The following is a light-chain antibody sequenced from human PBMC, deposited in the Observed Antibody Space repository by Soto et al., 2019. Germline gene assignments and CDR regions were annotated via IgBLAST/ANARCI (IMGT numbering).Light chain of an antibody. CDR1: SSGVGGYNY. V-gene: IGLV2-14*03. Sequence: QSVLTQPASVSGSPGQSITISCTGTSSGVGGYNYVSWYQHHPGKAPKLIIYDVSNRPSGVSNRFSGSKSGNTASLTISGLQPEDEADYYCSSYTTSNTRQIVFGTGTKVTVL. CDR3: SSYTTSNTRQIV. CDR2: DVS. J-gene: IGLJ1*01.